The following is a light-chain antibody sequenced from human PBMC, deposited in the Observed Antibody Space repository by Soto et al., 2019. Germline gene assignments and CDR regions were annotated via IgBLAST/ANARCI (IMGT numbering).Light chain of an antibody. J-gene: IGKJ2*01. CDR3: LQGTHWPPYT. V-gene: IGKV2-30*01. CDR1: QSLVYSDGNAY. CDR2: KVS. Sequence: DVVMTQSPLSLPVTLGQPASISCRSSQSLVYSDGNAYLNWFHQRPGQSPRRLIYKVSYRDSGVPDRFSGRGSGPDFTLKISRVEAEDVGVSYCLQGTHWPPYTLGQGTKLEIK.